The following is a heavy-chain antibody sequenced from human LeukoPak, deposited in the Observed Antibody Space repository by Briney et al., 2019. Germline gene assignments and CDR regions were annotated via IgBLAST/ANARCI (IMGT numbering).Heavy chain of an antibody. J-gene: IGHJ5*02. Sequence: SETLSLTCTVSGGSIISTTYYWGWIRQPPGKGLEWIGSIYYSGSTHSGNTYYNPSLKSRVTISLDTSKNQFSLKLSSVTAADTAVYYCARDTGYYDSSGYKNWFDPWGQGTLVTVSS. D-gene: IGHD3-22*01. CDR1: GGSIISTTYY. V-gene: IGHV4-39*07. CDR3: ARDTGYYDSSGYKNWFDP. CDR2: IYYSGSTHSGNT.